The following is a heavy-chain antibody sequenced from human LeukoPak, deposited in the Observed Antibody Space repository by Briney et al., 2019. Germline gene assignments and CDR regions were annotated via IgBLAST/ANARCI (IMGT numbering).Heavy chain of an antibody. CDR1: GGSISSSSYY. J-gene: IGHJ3*02. CDR2: IYYSGST. CDR3: ARPNIGLNCIDI. V-gene: IGHV4-39*01. Sequence: SETLSLTCTVSGGSISSSSYYWGWIRQPPGKGLEWIGSIYYSGSTYYNPSLKSRVTISVDTSKNQFSLKLSSVTAADTAVYYCARPNIGLNCIDIWGQGTMVTVSS. D-gene: IGHD2-21*01.